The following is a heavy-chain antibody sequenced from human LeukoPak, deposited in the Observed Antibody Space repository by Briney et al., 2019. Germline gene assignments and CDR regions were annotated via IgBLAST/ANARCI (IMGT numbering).Heavy chain of an antibody. J-gene: IGHJ4*02. CDR1: GYTFTSYG. Sequence: ASVKVSCKASGYTFTSYGISWVRQAPGQGLEWMGWISAYNGNTNYAQKLQGRVTMATDTSTSTAYMELRSLRSDDTAVYYCARDYLAYCGGGCYSGYDYWGQGTLVTVSS. D-gene: IGHD2-21*02. CDR2: ISAYNGNT. CDR3: ARDYLAYCGGGCYSGYDY. V-gene: IGHV1-18*01.